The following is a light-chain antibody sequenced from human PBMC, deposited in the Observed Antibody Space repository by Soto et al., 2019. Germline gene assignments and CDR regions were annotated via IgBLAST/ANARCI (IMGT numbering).Light chain of an antibody. CDR3: QQYNNWPPYT. CDR2: GAY. J-gene: IGKJ2*01. CDR1: QSVSSN. V-gene: IGKV3-15*01. Sequence: DTVMTQSPATLSVSPGERATLSCRASQSVSSNLAWYQQKPGQAPRLLIYGAYIRATGIPARFSGSGSGTEFTLTISSLQSEDFAVYYCQQYNNWPPYTFGQGTKLEIK.